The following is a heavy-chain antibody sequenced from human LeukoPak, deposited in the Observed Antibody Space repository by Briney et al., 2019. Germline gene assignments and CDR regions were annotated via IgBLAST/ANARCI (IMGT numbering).Heavy chain of an antibody. D-gene: IGHD6-13*01. CDR3: ARELYSSSWYGNYYYYYGMDV. V-gene: IGHV3-7*01. Sequence: GGSLRLSCAASGFTFSSYWMSWVRQAPGKGLEWVANIKQDGSEKYYVDSVKGRFTISRDNAENSLYLQMNSLRAEDTAVYYCARELYSSSWYGNYYYYYGMDVWGQGTTVTVSS. CDR2: IKQDGSEK. CDR1: GFTFSSYW. J-gene: IGHJ6*02.